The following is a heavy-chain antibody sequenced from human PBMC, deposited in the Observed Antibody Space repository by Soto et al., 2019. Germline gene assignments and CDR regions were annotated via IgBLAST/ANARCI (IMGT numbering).Heavy chain of an antibody. CDR3: DRDAGHYDSSGFDY. J-gene: IGHJ4*02. Sequence: PSETLSLTCAVSGGSISSGGYSWSWIRQPPGKGLEWIGYIYHSGSTYYNPSLKSRVTISVDRSKNQFSLKRSSVTAADTAVYYCDRDAGHYDSSGFDYWGQRTRVTLSS. D-gene: IGHD3-22*01. CDR2: IYHSGST. CDR1: GGSISSGGYS. V-gene: IGHV4-30-2*01.